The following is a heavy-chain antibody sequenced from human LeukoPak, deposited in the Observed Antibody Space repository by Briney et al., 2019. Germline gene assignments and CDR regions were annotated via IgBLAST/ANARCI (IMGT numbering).Heavy chain of an antibody. CDR3: AKGMYYYDSSDYYYYYYMDV. CDR1: GFTFSSYA. Sequence: PGGSLRLSCAASGFTFSSYAMSWVRQAPGKGLEWVSAISGSGGSTYYADSVKGRFTISRDNSKNTLYLQMNSLRAEDTAVYYCAKGMYYYDSSDYYYYYYMDVWGKGTTVTVSS. V-gene: IGHV3-23*01. D-gene: IGHD3-22*01. J-gene: IGHJ6*03. CDR2: ISGSGGST.